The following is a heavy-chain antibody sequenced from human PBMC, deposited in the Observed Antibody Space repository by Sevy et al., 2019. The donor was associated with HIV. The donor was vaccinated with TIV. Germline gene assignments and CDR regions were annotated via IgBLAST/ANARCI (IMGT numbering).Heavy chain of an antibody. D-gene: IGHD2-21*02. CDR1: GYTFTSYY. Sequence: ASVKVSCKASGYTFTSYYMHWVRQAPGQGLEWMGIINPSGGSTSYAQKFQGRVTMTRDTSTSTDYMELSSLRSEDTAVYYCARVAYCGGDCYRGGAFDIWGQGTMVTVSS. CDR3: ARVAYCGGDCYRGGAFDI. J-gene: IGHJ3*02. V-gene: IGHV1-46*01. CDR2: INPSGGST.